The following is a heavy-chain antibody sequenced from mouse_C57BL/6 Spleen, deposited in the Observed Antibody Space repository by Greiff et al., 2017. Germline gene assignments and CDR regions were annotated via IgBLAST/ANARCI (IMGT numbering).Heavy chain of an antibody. J-gene: IGHJ2*01. V-gene: IGHV1-15*01. CDR1: GYTFTDYE. CDR3: TRDELTANFDC. Sequence: VQLQQSGAELVRPGASVTLSCKASGYTFTDYEMHWVKQTPVHGLEWIGAIDPETGGTAYNQKFKGKAILTADKSSSTAYMELRSLTSEDSAVYYCTRDELTANFDCWGQGTTLTVSS. CDR2: IDPETGGT. D-gene: IGHD4-1*01.